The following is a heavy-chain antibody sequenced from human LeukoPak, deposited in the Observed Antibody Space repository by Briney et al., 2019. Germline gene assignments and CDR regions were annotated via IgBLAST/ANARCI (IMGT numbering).Heavy chain of an antibody. CDR3: ARGYCSGRSCYMWYSDY. J-gene: IGHJ4*02. CDR1: GFAVSNNY. Sequence: PGGSLRLSCAASGFAVSNNYMTWVRQAPGKGLEWVSVICKDGSTYYADSVKGRFTISRDNSKNTVYLQMNSLRAEDTAVYYCARGYCSGRSCYMWYSDYWGQGTLVTVSS. D-gene: IGHD2-15*01. CDR2: ICKDGST. V-gene: IGHV3-53*01.